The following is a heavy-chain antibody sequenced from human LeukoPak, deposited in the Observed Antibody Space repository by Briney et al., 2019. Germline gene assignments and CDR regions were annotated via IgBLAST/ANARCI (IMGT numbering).Heavy chain of an antibody. J-gene: IGHJ4*02. CDR2: IYYSGST. Sequence: SETLSLTCTVSGRSIRSNRYYWGWIRQPPGKGLEWIGSIYYSGSTYYNPSLKSRVTISVDTSKNQFSLKLSSVTAADTAVYYCASPPPPDSNASGSYHVSFDYWGQGILVTVSS. D-gene: IGHD3-10*01. CDR3: ASPPPPDSNASGSYHVSFDY. CDR1: GRSIRSNRYY. V-gene: IGHV4-39*01.